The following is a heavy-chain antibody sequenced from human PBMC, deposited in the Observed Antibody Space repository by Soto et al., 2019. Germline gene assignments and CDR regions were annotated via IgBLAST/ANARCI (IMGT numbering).Heavy chain of an antibody. CDR2: ISWNSGSI. CDR1: GFTFDDYA. V-gene: IGHV3-9*01. Sequence: EVQLVESGGGLVQPGRSLRLSCAASGFTFDDYAMHWVRQAPGKGLEWVSGISWNSGSIGYADSVKGRFTISRDNAKNSLYLQMNSLRAEDTALYYCAKDIGSVGAFDIWGQGKMVTVSS. D-gene: IGHD6-19*01. J-gene: IGHJ3*02. CDR3: AKDIGSVGAFDI.